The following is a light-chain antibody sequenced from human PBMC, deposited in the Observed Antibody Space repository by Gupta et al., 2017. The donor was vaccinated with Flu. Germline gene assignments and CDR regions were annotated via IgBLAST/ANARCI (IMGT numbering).Light chain of an antibody. CDR1: SSDVGGYNY. V-gene: IGLV2-14*01. J-gene: IGLJ3*02. CDR2: EVS. CDR3: SSYTSSSTLV. Sequence: QSALTQPASVSGSPVQSITISCTRTSSDVGGYNYVSWYQQHPGKAPKLMIYEVSNRPSGVSNRFSGSKSGNTASLTISGLQAEDEADYYCSSYTSSSTLVFGGGTKLTVL.